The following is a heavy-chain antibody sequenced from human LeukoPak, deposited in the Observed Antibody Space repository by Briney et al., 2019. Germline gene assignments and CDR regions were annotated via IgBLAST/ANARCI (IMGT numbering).Heavy chain of an antibody. V-gene: IGHV4-34*01. Sequence: SETLSLTCAVYGGSFSGYYWSWIRQPPGKGLEWIGEINHSGSTNYNPSLKSRVTISVDTSENQFSLKLSSVTAADTAVYYCARGVSGSYLYYFDYWGQGTLVTVSS. CDR3: ARGVSGSYLYYFDY. CDR2: INHSGST. J-gene: IGHJ4*02. CDR1: GGSFSGYY. D-gene: IGHD1-26*01.